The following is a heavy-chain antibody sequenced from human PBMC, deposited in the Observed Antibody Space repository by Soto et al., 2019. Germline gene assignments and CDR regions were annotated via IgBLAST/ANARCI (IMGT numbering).Heavy chain of an antibody. V-gene: IGHV4-38-2*02. J-gene: IGHJ4*02. D-gene: IGHD6-19*01. CDR2: IYHSGST. CDR3: ARDRSKPYSSGWYGEFGY. CDR1: NFSITDGFH. Sequence: SETLSLTCFVSNFSITDGFHWGWIRQSPGKGLEWIATIYHSGSTNYNPSLKSRVTMSVDTSKNQFSLKLSSVTAADTAVYYCARDRSKPYSSGWYGEFGYWGQGTLVTVSS.